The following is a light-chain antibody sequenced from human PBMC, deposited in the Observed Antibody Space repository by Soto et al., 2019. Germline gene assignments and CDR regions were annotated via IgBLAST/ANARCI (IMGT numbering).Light chain of an antibody. CDR2: GAS. CDR1: QSISSS. Sequence: EIRLTHSPATLSVSPGESATLSCRASQSISSSKLAWYQQNPGKAPRLLMYGASNRATGIPARFSGSGSGTEFTLTISILQSEDFAVYYCQQYDYWPRTFGQGTKVDI. V-gene: IGKV3-15*01. J-gene: IGKJ1*01. CDR3: QQYDYWPRT.